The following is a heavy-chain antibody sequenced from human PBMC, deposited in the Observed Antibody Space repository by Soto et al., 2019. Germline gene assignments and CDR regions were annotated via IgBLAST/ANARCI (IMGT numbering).Heavy chain of an antibody. D-gene: IGHD3-16*01. V-gene: IGHV1-69*13. CDR1: GGTFSSYA. CDR2: IIPIFGTA. CDR3: ARSSGGITPYNWFDP. Sequence: SVKVSCKASGGTFSSYAISWVRQAPGQGLEWMGGIIPIFGTANYAQKFQGRVAITADESTSTAYMELSSLRSEDTAVYYCARSSGGITPYNWFDPWGQGTLVTVSS. J-gene: IGHJ5*02.